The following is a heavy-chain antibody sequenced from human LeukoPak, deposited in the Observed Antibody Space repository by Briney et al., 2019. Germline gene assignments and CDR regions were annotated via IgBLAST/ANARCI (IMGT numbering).Heavy chain of an antibody. CDR1: GGSITDYY. J-gene: IGHJ6*03. Sequence: SETLSLTFTVSGGSITDYYWSWIRQSAGKGLEWIGLIYYTGSTNYSPSLKSRVSISVDTSKNQFSLKMTSVTAADTAVYYCARHKGSGSYYIWYYYYMDVWGKGTTVTVSS. D-gene: IGHD3-10*01. V-gene: IGHV4-59*08. CDR3: ARHKGSGSYYIWYYYYMDV. CDR2: IYYTGST.